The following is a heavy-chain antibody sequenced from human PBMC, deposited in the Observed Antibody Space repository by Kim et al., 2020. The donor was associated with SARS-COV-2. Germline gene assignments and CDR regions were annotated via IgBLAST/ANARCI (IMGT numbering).Heavy chain of an antibody. V-gene: IGHV1-2*02. D-gene: IGHD6-6*01. J-gene: IGHJ4*02. Sequence: TNYAQKFQGRVTKTRDTSISTAYMELSRVRSDDTAVYYCARDLPDSSSGYWGQGTLVTVSS. CDR3: ARDLPDSSSGY. CDR2: T.